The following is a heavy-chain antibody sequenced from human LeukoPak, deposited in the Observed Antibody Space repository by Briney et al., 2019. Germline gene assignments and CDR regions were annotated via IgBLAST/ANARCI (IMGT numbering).Heavy chain of an antibody. V-gene: IGHV3-21*01. D-gene: IGHD6-19*01. J-gene: IGHJ4*02. CDR2: ISSSSSYI. CDR1: GFTFSSYS. CDR3: ARTSLNSYSSGWPFDY. Sequence: GGSLRLSCAASGFTFSSYSMNWVRQAPGKGLEWVSSISSSSSYIYYADSVKGRFTISRDNAKNSLYLQMNSLRAEDTAVYYCARTSLNSYSSGWPFDYWGQGTLVTVSS.